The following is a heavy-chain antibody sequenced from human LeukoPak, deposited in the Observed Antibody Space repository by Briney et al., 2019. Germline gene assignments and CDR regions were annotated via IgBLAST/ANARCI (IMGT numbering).Heavy chain of an antibody. J-gene: IGHJ4*02. CDR1: GGTFSSYA. Sequence: SVKVSCKASGGTFSSYAISWVRQAPGQGLEWMGGIIPIFGTANYAQKFQGRVTITTDESTSAAYMELSSLRSEDTAVYYCARGHCSSTSCYTRDYFDYWGQGTLVTVSS. CDR3: ARGHCSSTSCYTRDYFDY. D-gene: IGHD2-2*02. CDR2: IIPIFGTA. V-gene: IGHV1-69*05.